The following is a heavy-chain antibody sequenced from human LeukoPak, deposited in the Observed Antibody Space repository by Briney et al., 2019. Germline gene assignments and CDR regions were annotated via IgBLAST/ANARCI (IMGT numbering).Heavy chain of an antibody. CDR3: ARLVILWFGELSSGFDY. CDR2: IYYSGST. J-gene: IGHJ4*02. CDR1: GGSISSSSYY. V-gene: IGHV4-39*07. D-gene: IGHD3-10*01. Sequence: PSETLSLTCTVSGGSISSSSYYWGWIRQPPGKGLEWIGSIYYSGSTYYNPSLKSRVIISVDKSKNQFSLKLSSVTAADTAVYYCARLVILWFGELSSGFDYWGQGTLVTVSS.